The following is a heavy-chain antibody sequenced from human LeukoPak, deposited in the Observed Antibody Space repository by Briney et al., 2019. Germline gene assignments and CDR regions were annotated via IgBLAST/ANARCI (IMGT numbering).Heavy chain of an antibody. CDR3: ARPRGCGSSRCNNFDY. CDR1: GFTFSSYW. D-gene: IGHD2-2*01. J-gene: IGHJ4*02. V-gene: IGHV3-74*01. Sequence: GGSLRLSCAASGFTFSSYWMHWDRQAPGKGLVWVSRINSDGSSTSYADSVKGRFTISRDNAKNTLYLQMNSLRAEDTAVYYCARPRGCGSSRCNNFDYWGQGTLVTVSS. CDR2: INSDGSST.